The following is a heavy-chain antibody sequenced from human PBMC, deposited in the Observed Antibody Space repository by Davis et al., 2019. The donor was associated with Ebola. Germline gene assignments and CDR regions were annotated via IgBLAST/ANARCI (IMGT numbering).Heavy chain of an antibody. CDR3: AKDGSISGYDLYYLDS. CDR2: IYRDGRT. J-gene: IGHJ4*02. D-gene: IGHD5-12*01. CDR1: GFIVSDKY. V-gene: IGHV3-53*01. Sequence: GESLKISCAASGFIVSDKYMSWVHQAPGKGLEWVSVIYRDGRTYHADSVKGRFTISRDNSENTVYLQMNSLRAEDTAVYYCAKDGSISGYDLYYLDSWGQGTLVTVSA.